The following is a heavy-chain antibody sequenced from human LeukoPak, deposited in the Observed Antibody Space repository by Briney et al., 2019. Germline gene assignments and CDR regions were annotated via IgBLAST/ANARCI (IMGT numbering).Heavy chain of an antibody. Sequence: SETLSLTCTVSGGSISSCYWSWIRQPPGKGLEWIGYIYYSGSTNYNPSLKSRVTISVDTSKNQFSLKLSSVTAADTAVYYCARIAYYYDSSGYSQYYFDYWGQGTLVTVSS. CDR3: ARIAYYYDSSGYSQYYFDY. CDR2: IYYSGST. CDR1: GGSISSCY. J-gene: IGHJ4*02. V-gene: IGHV4-59*08. D-gene: IGHD3-22*01.